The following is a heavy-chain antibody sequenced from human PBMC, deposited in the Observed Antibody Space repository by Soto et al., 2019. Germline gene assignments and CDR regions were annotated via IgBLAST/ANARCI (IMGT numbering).Heavy chain of an antibody. D-gene: IGHD2-8*01. CDR3: AMLDGDIVLMVYARVSSWFDP. CDR1: GGSISSSSYY. CDR2: IYYSGST. Sequence: QLQLQESGPGLVKPSETLSLTCTVSGGSISSSSYYWGWIRQPPGKGLEWIGSIYYSGSTYYNPSLKSRVSISVDTVKKQFSLNLSYVTAADTAVYYCAMLDGDIVLMVYARVSSWFDPWGQGTLVTVSS. J-gene: IGHJ5*02. V-gene: IGHV4-39*01.